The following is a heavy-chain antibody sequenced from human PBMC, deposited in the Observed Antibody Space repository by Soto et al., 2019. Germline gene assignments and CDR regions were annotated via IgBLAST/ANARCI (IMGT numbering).Heavy chain of an antibody. Sequence: PSETLSLTCAVSGVSISSGNWWTWVRQTPQRGLEYIGEIFHDGTANYYPSFERRVAISVDTSKNQFSLKLTSVTAADTAIYFCARGYFDSGHGYDLWGQGTLVTVSS. CDR2: IFHDGTA. CDR3: ARGYFDSGHGYDL. CDR1: GVSISSGNW. J-gene: IGHJ5*02. V-gene: IGHV4-4*02. D-gene: IGHD3-10*01.